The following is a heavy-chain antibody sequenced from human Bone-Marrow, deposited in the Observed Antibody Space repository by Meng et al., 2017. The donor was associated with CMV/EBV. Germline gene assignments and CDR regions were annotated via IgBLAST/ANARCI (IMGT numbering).Heavy chain of an antibody. J-gene: IGHJ6*02. Sequence: ASVKVSCKTSGYTFTNYDINWVRQATGQGLEWMGWMNTNGGHTGYAQRFQGRVTMTRNTATGTAYMELSSLTSDDTAVYYCARAAGEYYYYYGMDVWGQGTTVTVSS. CDR3: ARAAGEYYYYYGMDV. CDR1: GYTFTNYD. V-gene: IGHV1-8*01. D-gene: IGHD3-16*01. CDR2: MNTNGGHT.